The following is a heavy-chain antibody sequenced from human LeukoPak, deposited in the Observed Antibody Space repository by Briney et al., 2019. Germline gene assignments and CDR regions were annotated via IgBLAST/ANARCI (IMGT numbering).Heavy chain of an antibody. CDR2: INPNSGGT. D-gene: IGHD3-22*01. J-gene: IGHJ4*02. V-gene: IGHV1-2*06. CDR3: ARAVVYYDSSGYYFDY. Sequence: ASVKVSCKASGYTFTGYCMHWVRQALGQGLEWMGRINPNSGGTNYAQKFQGRVTMTRDTSISTAYMELSRLRSDDTAVYYCARAVVYYDSSGYYFDYWGQGTLVTVSS. CDR1: GYTFTGYC.